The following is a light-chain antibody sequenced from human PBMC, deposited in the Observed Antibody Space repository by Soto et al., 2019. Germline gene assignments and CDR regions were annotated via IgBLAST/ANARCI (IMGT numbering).Light chain of an antibody. V-gene: IGKV3-20*01. CDR1: QSVSSSY. CDR3: QQYGNSPQT. J-gene: IGKJ1*01. Sequence: IVLTQSPGTLSLSPGERATLSCRASQSVSSSYLAWYQQKPGQAPRPLIYGASSRATGIPNRFSGSGSGTDFTLTISRLEPEDFAVYYCQQYGNSPQTFGQGTKVDI. CDR2: GAS.